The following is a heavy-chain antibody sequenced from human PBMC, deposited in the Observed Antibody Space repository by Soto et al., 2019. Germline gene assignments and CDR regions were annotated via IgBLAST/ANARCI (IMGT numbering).Heavy chain of an antibody. D-gene: IGHD1-20*01. CDR2: IYSGGST. CDR3: AITRPSYFYWFDP. Sequence: PGGSLRLSCAASGFTVNSNYMSWVRQAPGKGLEWVSVIYSGGSTYYADSVKGRFTISSDNSKNTLYLQMNSLSAADTAVYYCAITRPSYFYWFDPWGQGTLVTLSS. V-gene: IGHV3-53*01. CDR1: GFTVNSNY. J-gene: IGHJ5*02.